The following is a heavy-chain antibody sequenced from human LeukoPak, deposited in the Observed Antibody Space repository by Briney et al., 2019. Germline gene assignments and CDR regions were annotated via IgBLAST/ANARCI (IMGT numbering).Heavy chain of an antibody. CDR1: GYSFAGYG. Sequence: ASVKVSCKSSGYSFAGYGTSGVRQAPGQGLEWIGWISTYSGNTNYAHNLQGRITVTTETSTSTAYMELRSLRSDDTAVYYCARVGAAPGHFDYSGQGTQLTVSS. D-gene: IGHD6-13*01. CDR2: ISTYSGNT. CDR3: ARVGAAPGHFDY. J-gene: IGHJ4*02. V-gene: IGHV1-18*01.